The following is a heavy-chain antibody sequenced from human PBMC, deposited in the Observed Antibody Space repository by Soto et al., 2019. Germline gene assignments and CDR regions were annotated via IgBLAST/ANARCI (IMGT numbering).Heavy chain of an antibody. D-gene: IGHD5-18*01. CDR1: GGSISSGGYY. J-gene: IGHJ4*02. Sequence: QVQLQESGPGLVKPSQTLSLTCTVSGGSISSGGYYWSWIRQHPGKGLEWIGYSYYSGSTYYNPSLKSRVTISVDTSKNQFSLKLSSVTAEDTAVYYCARSGYSYGYRVAYFDYWGQGTLVIVSS. CDR3: ARSGYSYGYRVAYFDY. V-gene: IGHV4-31*03. CDR2: SYYSGST.